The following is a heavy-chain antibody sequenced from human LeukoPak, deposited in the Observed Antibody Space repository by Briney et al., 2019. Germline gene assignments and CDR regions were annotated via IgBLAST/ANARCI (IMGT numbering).Heavy chain of an antibody. D-gene: IGHD2-21*02. CDR1: GYTFTSYY. V-gene: IGHV1-46*01. CDR3: ARDVVVTAHGGDFDY. Sequence: ASVKVSCKASGYTFTSYYMHWVRQAPGQGLEWMGIINPSGGSTSYAQKFQGRVTMTRDTSTSTVYMELSSPRSEDTAVYYCARDVVVTAHGGDFDYWGQGTLVTVSS. CDR2: INPSGGST. J-gene: IGHJ4*02.